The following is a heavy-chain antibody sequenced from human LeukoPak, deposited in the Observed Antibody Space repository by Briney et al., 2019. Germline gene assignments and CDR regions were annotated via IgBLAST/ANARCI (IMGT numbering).Heavy chain of an antibody. J-gene: IGHJ2*01. V-gene: IGHV1-2*02. CDR1: GYTFTSYD. Sequence: ASVKVSCKASGYTFTSYDINWVRQAPGQGLEWMGWMNPKSGGTNYAQKFEARVTMNRDTSISTAYMELSRLRFDDTAVYYCARGSGGSGGDFDLWGRGTLVTVSS. CDR3: ARGSGGSGGDFDL. D-gene: IGHD2-15*01. CDR2: MNPKSGGT.